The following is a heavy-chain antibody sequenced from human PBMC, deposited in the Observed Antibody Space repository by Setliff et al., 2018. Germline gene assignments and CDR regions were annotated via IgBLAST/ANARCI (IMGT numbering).Heavy chain of an antibody. CDR2: MKPKNGDT. D-gene: IGHD2-15*01. CDR3: TRGAKYCSGATCFSSWFDP. Sequence: ASVKVSCKASGGTFISYDINWVRQAPGQGLEWMGWMKPKNGDTGYAQKFQGRVNMTRDTSISTAYMELSSLRSDDTAVYYCTRGAKYCSGATCFSSWFDPWGQGTLVTVSS. V-gene: IGHV1-8*02. CDR1: GGTFISYD. J-gene: IGHJ5*02.